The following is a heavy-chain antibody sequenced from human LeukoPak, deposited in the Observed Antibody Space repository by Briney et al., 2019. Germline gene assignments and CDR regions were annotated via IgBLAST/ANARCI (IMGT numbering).Heavy chain of an antibody. V-gene: IGHV3-30*18. CDR1: GFTFSSYG. Sequence: GGSLRLSCAASGFTFSSYGMHWVRQAPGKGLEGVAVISYDGSNKYYADSVKGRFTISRDNSKNTLYLQMNSLRAEDTAVYYCAKAHQRDALDYWGQGTLVTVSS. D-gene: IGHD5-24*01. CDR3: AKAHQRDALDY. J-gene: IGHJ4*02. CDR2: ISYDGSNK.